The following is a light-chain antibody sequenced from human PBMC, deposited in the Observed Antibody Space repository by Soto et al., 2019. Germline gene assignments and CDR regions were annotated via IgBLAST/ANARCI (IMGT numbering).Light chain of an antibody. CDR3: FSYKSDSSYV. CDR1: SSDLGSYNL. V-gene: IGLV2-23*01. CDR2: EAT. Sequence: QSVLTQPASVSGSPGQSITISCTGTSSDLGSYNLVSWYQHHPGKAPKLIIYEATKRPSGISSRFSGSKSGYTASLTISGLQDEEEAFYYCFSYKSDSSYVFGSGTKGT. J-gene: IGLJ1*01.